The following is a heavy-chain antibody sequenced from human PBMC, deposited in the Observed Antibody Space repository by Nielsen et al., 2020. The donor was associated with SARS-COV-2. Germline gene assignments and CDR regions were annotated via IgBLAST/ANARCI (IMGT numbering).Heavy chain of an antibody. CDR2: ISHDGNTL. V-gene: IGHV3-30*18. Sequence: GESLKISCAASGFTFSTFAMHWVRQAPGKGLEWVAIISHDGNTLYNVGSVKGRFTTSRDNAKNSLYLQMNSLRAEDTAMYYCAKSGNCNGGICYSTEYFQDWGQGTLVTVSS. D-gene: IGHD2-15*01. CDR1: GFTFSTFA. J-gene: IGHJ1*01. CDR3: AKSGNCNGGICYSTEYFQD.